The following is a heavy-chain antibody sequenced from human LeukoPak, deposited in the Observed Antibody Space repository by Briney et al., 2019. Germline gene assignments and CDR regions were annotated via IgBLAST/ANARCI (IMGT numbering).Heavy chain of an antibody. J-gene: IGHJ6*02. CDR1: GFTFDDYA. V-gene: IGHV3-9*01. D-gene: IGHD1-1*01. Sequence: GRSLGLSCAASGFTFDDYAMHWVRQAPGKGLGWVSGISWNSGSIGYADSVKGRFTISRDNAKNSLYLQMNSLRAEDTALYYCAKDPERYYYYGMDVWGQGTTVTVSS. CDR3: AKDPERYYYYGMDV. CDR2: ISWNSGSI.